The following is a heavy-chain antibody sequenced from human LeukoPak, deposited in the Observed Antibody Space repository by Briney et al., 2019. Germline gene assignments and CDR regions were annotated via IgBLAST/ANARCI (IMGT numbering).Heavy chain of an antibody. D-gene: IGHD3-3*01. Sequence: PSETLSLTCTVSGYSISSGYYWGWIRQPPGKGLEWIGSIYHSGSTYYNPSLKSRVTISVDTSKNQFSLKLSSVTAADTAVYYCARGGMDFGGPYYMDVWGKGTTVTVSS. CDR1: GYSISSGYY. CDR2: IYHSGST. CDR3: ARGGMDFGGPYYMDV. J-gene: IGHJ6*03. V-gene: IGHV4-38-2*02.